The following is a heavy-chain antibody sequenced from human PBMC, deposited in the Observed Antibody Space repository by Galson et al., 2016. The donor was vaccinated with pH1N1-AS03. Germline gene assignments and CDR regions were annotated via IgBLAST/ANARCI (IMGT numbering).Heavy chain of an antibody. CDR2: INKDGNEK. Sequence: SLRLSCAGSGFTFSSYWMSWVRQAPGKGLEWVANINKDGNEKYYVDSVKGRFAISRDNAKNSLYLQMNSLRAEDTAVYYCARDRTVVAAAIIYYYGMDVWGQGTTVTVSS. CDR3: ARDRTVVAAAIIYYYGMDV. D-gene: IGHD2-2*01. V-gene: IGHV3-7*03. CDR1: GFTFSSYW. J-gene: IGHJ6*02.